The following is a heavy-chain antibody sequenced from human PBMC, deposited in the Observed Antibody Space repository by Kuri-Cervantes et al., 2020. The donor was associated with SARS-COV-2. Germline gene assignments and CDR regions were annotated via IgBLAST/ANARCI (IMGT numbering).Heavy chain of an antibody. CDR3: ARATKADYGDYIDAFDI. J-gene: IGHJ3*02. Sequence: SETLSLTCTVSGGSISRGSYYWSWIRQPAGKGLEWIGRIYTSGSTNYNPSLKSRVTISVDTSKNQFSLKLSSVTAADTAVYYCARATKADYGDYIDAFDIWGQGTMVTVSS. CDR1: GGSISRGSYY. V-gene: IGHV4-61*02. CDR2: IYTSGST. D-gene: IGHD4-17*01.